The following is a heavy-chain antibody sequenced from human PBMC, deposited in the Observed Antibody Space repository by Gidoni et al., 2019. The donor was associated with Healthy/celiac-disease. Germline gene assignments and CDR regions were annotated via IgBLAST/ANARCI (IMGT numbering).Heavy chain of an antibody. CDR3: ARDCSGGSCYSSGLDY. V-gene: IGHV4-30-4*01. J-gene: IGHJ4*02. CDR2: IYYSGST. Sequence: QVQLQESGPGLVKPSQTLSLTCTVSGGSISSGDYYWSWIRQPPGKGLEWIGYIYYSGSTYYNPSLKSRVTISVDTSKNQFSLKLSSVTAADTAVYYCARDCSGGSCYSSGLDYWGQGTLVTVSS. D-gene: IGHD2-15*01. CDR1: GGSISSGDYY.